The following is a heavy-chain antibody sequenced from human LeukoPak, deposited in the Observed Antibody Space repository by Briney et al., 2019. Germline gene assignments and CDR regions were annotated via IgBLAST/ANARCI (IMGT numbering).Heavy chain of an antibody. J-gene: IGHJ3*02. D-gene: IGHD6-13*01. Sequence: GGSLRLSCAASGLTFSSYSMNWVRQAPGKGLEWVSAISSSSSYIYYADSVKGRFTISRDNAKNSLYLQMNSLRAEDTAVYYCARGRIAAAGTYAFDIWGQGTMVTVSS. V-gene: IGHV3-21*01. CDR3: ARGRIAAAGTYAFDI. CDR1: GLTFSSYS. CDR2: ISSSSSYI.